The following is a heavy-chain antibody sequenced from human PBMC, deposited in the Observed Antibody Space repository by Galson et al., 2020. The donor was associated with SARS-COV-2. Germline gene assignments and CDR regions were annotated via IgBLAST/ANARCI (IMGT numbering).Heavy chain of an antibody. CDR2: ISYDGSNK. D-gene: IGHD6-19*01. Sequence: GGSLRLSCAASGFTFSSYAMHWVRQAPGKGLGWVAVISYDGSNKYYADSVKGRFTISRDNSKNTLYLQMNSLRAEDTAVYYCARDSYSSGWYGGLFDYWGQGTLVTVSS. J-gene: IGHJ4*02. CDR3: ARDSYSSGWYGGLFDY. V-gene: IGHV3-30*04. CDR1: GFTFSSYA.